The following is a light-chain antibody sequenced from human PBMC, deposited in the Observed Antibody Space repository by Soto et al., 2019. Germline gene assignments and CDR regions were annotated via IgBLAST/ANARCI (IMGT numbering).Light chain of an antibody. Sequence: EIVLTQSPGTLSLSPGERATLSCRASQSVSSSYLAWYQQKPGQAPRLLIYAASNRATGIPDRFSGSGSGADFTLTISRLEPEDFAVYYCQQYGSSPTFGQGTKVDIK. J-gene: IGKJ1*01. CDR3: QQYGSSPT. CDR2: AAS. V-gene: IGKV3-20*01. CDR1: QSVSSSY.